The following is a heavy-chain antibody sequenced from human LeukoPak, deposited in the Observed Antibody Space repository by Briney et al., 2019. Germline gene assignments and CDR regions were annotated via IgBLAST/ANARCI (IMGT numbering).Heavy chain of an antibody. Sequence: GASVKVSCKASGYTFNNYGISWVRQAPGQGLEWMGWINPNSGGTNYAQKFQGRVTMTRDTSISTAYMELSRLRSDDTAVYYCARPRTPDYYYYGMDVWGQGTTVTVSS. CDR3: ARPRTPDYYYYGMDV. V-gene: IGHV1-2*02. CDR1: GYTFNNYG. J-gene: IGHJ6*02. CDR2: INPNSGGT. D-gene: IGHD1-14*01.